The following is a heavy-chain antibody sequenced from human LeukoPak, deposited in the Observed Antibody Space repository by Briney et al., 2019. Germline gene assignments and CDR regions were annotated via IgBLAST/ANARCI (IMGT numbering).Heavy chain of an antibody. CDR2: IIPIFGTA. V-gene: IGHV1-69*06. D-gene: IGHD6-19*01. CDR3: ARGPQWLPQGQYFQH. J-gene: IGHJ1*01. CDR1: GGTFSSYA. Sequence: AASVKVSCKASGGTFSSYAISWVRQAPGQGLEWMGGIIPIFGTANDAQKFQGRVTITADKSTSTAYMELSSLRSEDTAVYYCARGPQWLPQGQYFQHWGQGTLVTVSS.